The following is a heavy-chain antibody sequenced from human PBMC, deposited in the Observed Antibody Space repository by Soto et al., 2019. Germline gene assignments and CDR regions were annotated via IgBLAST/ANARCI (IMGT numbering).Heavy chain of an antibody. CDR2: ISYDGSNK. Sequence: GGSLRLSCAASGFTFSSYAMHWVRQAPGKGLEWVAVISYDGSNKYYADSVKGRFTISRDNSKNTLYLQMNSLRAEDTAVYYCAREQLSPYSSGWDLDYWGQGTLVTVSS. CDR3: AREQLSPYSSGWDLDY. CDR1: GFTFSSYA. D-gene: IGHD6-19*01. V-gene: IGHV3-30-3*01. J-gene: IGHJ4*02.